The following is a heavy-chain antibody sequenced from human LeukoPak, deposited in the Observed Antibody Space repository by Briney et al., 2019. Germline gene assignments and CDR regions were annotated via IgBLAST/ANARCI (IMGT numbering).Heavy chain of an antibody. Sequence: GGSLRLSCAASGFIFSNYYMYWVRQAPGKGLEWVANIKQDGSEKYYVDSVKGRFTISRDNAKNSLYLQMNSLRAEDTAVYYCATRYFDLWGRGILVTVSS. V-gene: IGHV3-7*01. CDR1: GFIFSNYY. CDR3: ATRYFDL. J-gene: IGHJ2*01. CDR2: IKQDGSEK.